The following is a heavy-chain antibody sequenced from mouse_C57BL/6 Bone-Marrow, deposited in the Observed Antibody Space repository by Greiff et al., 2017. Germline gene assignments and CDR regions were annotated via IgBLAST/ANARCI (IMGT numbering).Heavy chain of an antibody. CDR2: IYPGSGST. D-gene: IGHD1-1*01. V-gene: IGHV1-55*01. CDR1: GYTFTSYW. Sequence: QVQLQQPGAELVKPGASVKMSCKASGYTFTSYWITWVKQRPGQGLEWIGDIYPGSGSTNYNEKFKSKATLTVDTSSSNAYMQLSSLTSEDSADYYCARVRGGYYGSSSYWGQGTTLTVSS. CDR3: ARVRGGYYGSSSY. J-gene: IGHJ2*01.